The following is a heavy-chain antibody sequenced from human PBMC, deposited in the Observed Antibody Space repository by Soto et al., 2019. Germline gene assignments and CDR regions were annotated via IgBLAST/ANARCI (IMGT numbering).Heavy chain of an antibody. CDR3: ARAHSSGWSGGSDY. V-gene: IGHV3-9*01. CDR1: GFTFDDYA. J-gene: IGHJ4*02. Sequence: EVQLVESGGGLVQPGRSLRLSCAASGFTFDDYAMHWVRQAPGKGLEWVSGISWNSGSIGYADSVKGRFTISRDNAKNSLYLQMNSLRAEDTALYYCARAHSSGWSGGSDYWGQGTLVTVSS. CDR2: ISWNSGSI. D-gene: IGHD6-19*01.